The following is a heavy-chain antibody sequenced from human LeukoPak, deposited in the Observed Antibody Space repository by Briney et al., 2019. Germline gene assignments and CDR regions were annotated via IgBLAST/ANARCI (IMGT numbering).Heavy chain of an antibody. CDR2: INPNSGGT. J-gene: IGHJ6*02. Sequence: ASVKVSCKASGYTFTGYYMHWVRQAPGQGLEWMGWINPNSGGTNYAQKFQGRVTMTRDTSTSTVYMELSSLRSEDTAVYYCARETVLRYYGMDVWGQGTTVTVSS. CDR1: GYTFTGYY. D-gene: IGHD4-17*01. CDR3: ARETVLRYYGMDV. V-gene: IGHV1-2*02.